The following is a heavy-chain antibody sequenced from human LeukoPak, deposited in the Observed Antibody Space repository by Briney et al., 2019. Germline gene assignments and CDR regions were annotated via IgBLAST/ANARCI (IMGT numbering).Heavy chain of an antibody. CDR2: ISYDGTKK. D-gene: IGHD4-17*01. CDR3: AADDDYGDYTIDY. V-gene: IGHV3-30-3*01. CDR1: GLTFSDYA. Sequence: GGSLRLSCAASGLTFSDYAIHWVRQAPGQGLEWVAVISYDGTKKYHADSVKGRFTISRDNSKNTLYLQMNSLIPDDTALYYCAADDDYGDYTIDYWGQGTLVTVSS. J-gene: IGHJ4*02.